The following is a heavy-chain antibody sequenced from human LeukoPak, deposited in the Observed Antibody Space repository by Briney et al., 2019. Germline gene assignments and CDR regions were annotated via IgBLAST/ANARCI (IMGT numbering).Heavy chain of an antibody. CDR1: GGSISSYY. J-gene: IGHJ3*02. Sequence: NPSETLSLTCTVSGGSISSYYWSWIRQPPGKGLEWIGYIYYSGSTNYNPSLKSRVTISVDTSKNQFSLKLSSVTAADTAVYYCARYMIVVVPAAITLHDAFDIWGQGTMVTVSS. CDR3: ARYMIVVVPAAITLHDAFDI. CDR2: IYYSGST. D-gene: IGHD2-2*01. V-gene: IGHV4-59*08.